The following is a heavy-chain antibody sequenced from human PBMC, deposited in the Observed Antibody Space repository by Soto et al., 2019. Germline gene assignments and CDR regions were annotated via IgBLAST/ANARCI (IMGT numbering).Heavy chain of an antibody. CDR1: GFSLGTSGVG. D-gene: IGHD3-10*01. V-gene: IGHV2-5*02. CDR3: AHKGSGLYPLDY. J-gene: IGHJ4*02. CDR2: IYWDDYK. Sequence: QITLKESGPTLVKPTQTLTLTCTFSGFSLGTSGVGVGWIRQPPGKALEWVALIYWDDYKHFSPSLESRLTXXQXXPKNLVVLTMTDMDPVDTATYYCAHKGSGLYPLDYWGQGILVTVSS.